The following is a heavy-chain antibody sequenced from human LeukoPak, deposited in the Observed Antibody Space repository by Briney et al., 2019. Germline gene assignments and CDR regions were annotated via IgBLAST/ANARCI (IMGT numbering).Heavy chain of an antibody. V-gene: IGHV4-30-2*01. D-gene: IGHD4-17*01. J-gene: IGHJ2*01. CDR3: ARDTADYWYFDL. CDR2: IYHSGST. CDR1: GGSISSGGYS. Sequence: SETLSLTCAVSGGSISSGGYSWSWIRQPPGKGLEWIGYIYHSGSTYYNPSPESRVTISVDRSKNQFSLKLSSVTAADTAVYYCARDTADYWYFDLWGRGTLVTVSS.